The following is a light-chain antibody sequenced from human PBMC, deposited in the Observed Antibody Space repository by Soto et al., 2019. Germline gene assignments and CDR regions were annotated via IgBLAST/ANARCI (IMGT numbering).Light chain of an antibody. CDR3: SSYAASNNLGV. CDR2: EVS. Sequence: QSVLAQPPSASGSHGQSVTISCIGTSSDVGGYNYVSWYQQHPGKAPKLMIYEVSKRPSGVPDRFSGSKSGNTASLTVSGLHAEDEADYYCSSYAASNNLGVFGGGTKLTVL. J-gene: IGLJ2*01. V-gene: IGLV2-8*01. CDR1: SSDVGGYNY.